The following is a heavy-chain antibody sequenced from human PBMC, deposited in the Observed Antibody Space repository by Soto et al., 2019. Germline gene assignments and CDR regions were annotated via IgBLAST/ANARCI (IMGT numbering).Heavy chain of an antibody. Sequence: QVQLVESGGGVVQPGRSLRLSCAASGFTFSSYAMAWVRQAPGKGLEWVAIISYDGGTKYYADSVKGRFTISRDNSKNTLYLQMNSLRPEDTAVYYCARNYRPSLDYWGQGTLVTVSS. CDR1: GFTFSSYA. J-gene: IGHJ4*02. D-gene: IGHD1-7*01. CDR2: ISYDGGTK. V-gene: IGHV3-30-3*01. CDR3: ARNYRPSLDY.